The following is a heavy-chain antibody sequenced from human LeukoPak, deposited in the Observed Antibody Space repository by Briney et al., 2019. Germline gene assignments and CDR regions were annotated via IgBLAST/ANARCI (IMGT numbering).Heavy chain of an antibody. V-gene: IGHV1-18*01. CDR1: GYTCTSYG. D-gene: IGHD3-22*01. Sequence: ASVKVSCKASGYTCTSYGISWVRQAPGQGLEWMGWISAYNGNTNYAQKLQGRVTMTTDTSTSTAYMELRSLRSDDTAVYYCTRVAEYYERRYIRIPSTPDYWGQGTLVTVSS. CDR2: ISAYNGNT. CDR3: TRVAEYYERRYIRIPSTPDY. J-gene: IGHJ4*02.